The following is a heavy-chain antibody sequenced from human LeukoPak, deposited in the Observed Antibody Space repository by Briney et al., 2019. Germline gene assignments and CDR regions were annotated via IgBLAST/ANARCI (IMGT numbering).Heavy chain of an antibody. CDR3: AREGRASSYDY. V-gene: IGHV4-59*01. J-gene: IGHJ4*02. D-gene: IGHD6-13*01. CDR1: GGSISRYY. Sequence: SETLSLTCTVSGGSISRYYWSWIRQPPGKGLEWIGYIYYIGSTNYNPPLKSRVTISVDPSKNQFSLKLSSVTAAGTAVYYCAREGRASSYDYWGQGTLVTVSS. CDR2: IYYIGST.